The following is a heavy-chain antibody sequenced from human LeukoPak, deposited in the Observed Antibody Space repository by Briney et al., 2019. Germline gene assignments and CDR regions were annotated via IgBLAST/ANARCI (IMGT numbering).Heavy chain of an antibody. Sequence: PSETLSLTCTVSGGSISSYYWSWIRQPPGKGLEWIGYIHNSGSTNYNPSLKSRVTISVDTSKNQFSLKLSSVTAADTAVYYCARAKVYCSSTSCYFFFDYWGQGTLVTVSS. J-gene: IGHJ4*02. D-gene: IGHD2-2*01. CDR1: GGSISSYY. V-gene: IGHV4-59*08. CDR3: ARAKVYCSSTSCYFFFDY. CDR2: IHNSGST.